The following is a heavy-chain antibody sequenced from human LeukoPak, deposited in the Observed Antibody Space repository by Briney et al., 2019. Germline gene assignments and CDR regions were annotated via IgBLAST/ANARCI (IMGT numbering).Heavy chain of an antibody. V-gene: IGHV4-4*07. D-gene: IGHD3-16*01. CDR3: ARSHDSGGTRGLSWVDP. J-gene: IGHJ5*02. CDR1: GGSISSYY. CDR2: IYTSGST. Sequence: SETLYLTCTVSGGSISSYYWSWIRQPAGKGLEWIGRIYTSGSTNYNPSLKSRVTMSVDTSKNQFSLKLSSVTSADTAVYYCARSHDSGGTRGLSWVDPWGQGTLVTVSS.